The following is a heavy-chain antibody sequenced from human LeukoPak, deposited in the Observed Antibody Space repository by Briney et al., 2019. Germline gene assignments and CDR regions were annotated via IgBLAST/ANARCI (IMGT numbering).Heavy chain of an antibody. Sequence: ASVKVSCKASGYTFSNYGIHWLRQAPGQGLEWMGWISAYNGNTNYAQKLQGRVTMTTDTSTSTAYMELRSLRSDDTAVYYCARDRTRAITIPYYWGQGTLVTVSS. CDR2: ISAYNGNT. D-gene: IGHD5-12*01. V-gene: IGHV1-18*01. CDR1: GYTFSNYG. J-gene: IGHJ4*02. CDR3: ARDRTRAITIPYY.